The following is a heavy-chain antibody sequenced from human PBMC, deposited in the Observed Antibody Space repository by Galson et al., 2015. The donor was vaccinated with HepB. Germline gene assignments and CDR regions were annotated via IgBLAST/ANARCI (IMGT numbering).Heavy chain of an antibody. CDR3: ARGGGYYYDSSGYYGGWFDP. CDR2: ISAYNGNT. V-gene: IGHV1-18*04. D-gene: IGHD3-22*01. J-gene: IGHJ5*02. Sequence: SVKVSCKASGYTFTGYGISWVRQAPGQGLEWMGWISAYNGNTNYAQKLQGRVTMTTDTSTSTAYMELRSLRSDDTAVYYCARGGGYYYDSSGYYGGWFDPWGQGTLVTVSS. CDR1: GYTFTGYG.